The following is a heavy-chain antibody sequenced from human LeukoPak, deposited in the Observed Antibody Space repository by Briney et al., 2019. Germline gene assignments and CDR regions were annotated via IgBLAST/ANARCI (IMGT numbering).Heavy chain of an antibody. Sequence: ASVKVSCKASGYTFTSYGISWVRQAPGQGLEWMGWISAYSGNTNYAQKLQGRVTMTTDTSTSTAYMELRSLRSDDTAVYYCASGSAMVNSLDYWGQGTLVTVSS. CDR1: GYTFTSYG. D-gene: IGHD5-18*01. CDR3: ASGSAMVNSLDY. J-gene: IGHJ4*02. V-gene: IGHV1-18*01. CDR2: ISAYSGNT.